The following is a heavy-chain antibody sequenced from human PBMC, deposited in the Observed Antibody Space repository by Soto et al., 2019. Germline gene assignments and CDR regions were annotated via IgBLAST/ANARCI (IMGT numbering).Heavy chain of an antibody. V-gene: IGHV4-59*08. CDR1: GYSLSDYY. CDR2: AYYTGSP. D-gene: IGHD6-19*01. J-gene: IGHJ4*02. Sequence: SGTPSLTCPVSGYSLSDYYWSWIRPPPEKGLEWIGFAYYTGSPSYNPSLKSRVTISIDASKKQFSLNLNSVTAADTAVYYCARRKDSRGGWVYFDYWGQGILVTVSS. CDR3: ARRKDSRGGWVYFDY.